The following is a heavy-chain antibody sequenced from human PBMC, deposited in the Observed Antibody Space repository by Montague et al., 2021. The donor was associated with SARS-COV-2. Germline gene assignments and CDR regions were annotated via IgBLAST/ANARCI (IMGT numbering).Heavy chain of an antibody. D-gene: IGHD3-3*01. Sequence: SETLSLTCSVSGFSISSGYYCGWIRQTPGKGLEWIGSRYQNGATYYSPSLKRPVTILLDTSKNQFSLCLTSVTAADTAVYYCARSGVGIFDFSFFDAWGQGSLVIVSS. CDR1: GFSISSGYY. V-gene: IGHV4-38-2*02. J-gene: IGHJ4*02. CDR3: ARSGVGIFDFSFFDA. CDR2: RYQNGAT.